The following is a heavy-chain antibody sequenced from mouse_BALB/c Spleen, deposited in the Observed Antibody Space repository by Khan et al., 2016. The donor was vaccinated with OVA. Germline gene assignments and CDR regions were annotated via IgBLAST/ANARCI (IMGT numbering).Heavy chain of an antibody. J-gene: IGHJ2*01. D-gene: IGHD1-1*01. CDR1: GYSFTGYF. CDR3: AIIYCSDFDY. V-gene: IGHV1-20*02. Sequence: EVQLQQSGPELVKPGASVKISCKASGYSFTGYFMNWVMPSHGKSLEWIGRINPHIGETFYNQKFKGKATLTVDESSSTAHMELLSLASEDSAVYYCAIIYCSDFDYWGQGTTLTVSS. CDR2: INPHIGET.